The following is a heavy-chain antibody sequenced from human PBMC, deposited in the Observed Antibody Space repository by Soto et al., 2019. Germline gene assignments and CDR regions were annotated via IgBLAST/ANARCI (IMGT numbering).Heavy chain of an antibody. J-gene: IGHJ4*02. D-gene: IGHD6-13*01. CDR3: ASSYGTSWYGDY. Sequence: QVHLVQSGAEVKKPGSSVKVSCKASGGSFNNYAVTWVRQAPGQGLEWMGGIIPTIGTPNYAQNFQGRVTITADESTSTAYMELSSLRSEDTAGYYCASSYGTSWYGDYWGQGTLVTVSS. CDR2: IIPTIGTP. V-gene: IGHV1-69*01. CDR1: GGSFNNYA.